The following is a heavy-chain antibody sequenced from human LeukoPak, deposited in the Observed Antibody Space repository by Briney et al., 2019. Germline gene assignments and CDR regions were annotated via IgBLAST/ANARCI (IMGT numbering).Heavy chain of an antibody. J-gene: IGHJ5*02. D-gene: IGHD6-19*01. V-gene: IGHV4-61*01. CDR2: IYYSGST. CDR1: GGSVSSGSYY. Sequence: PSETLSLTCTVSGGSVSSGSYYWSWIRQPPGKGLEWIGYIYYSGSTNYNPSLKSRVTISVDTSKNQFSLKLSSVTAADTAVYYCASSYSSGWYWFDPWGQGTLVTVSS. CDR3: ASSYSSGWYWFDP.